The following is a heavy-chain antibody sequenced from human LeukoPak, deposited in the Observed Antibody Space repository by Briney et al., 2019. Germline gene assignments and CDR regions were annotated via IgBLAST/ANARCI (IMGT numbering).Heavy chain of an antibody. CDR1: GVSGSSYC. CDR3: ARGYPHNWFDP. J-gene: IGHJ5*02. V-gene: IGHV4-4*07. D-gene: IGHD1-14*01. Sequence: PSETLSLTCTVAGVSGSSYCWIWIRQPAGKGLEGIGRIYTSGSTNYNPSLKSRVTMSVDTSKNQFSLKLSSVTAADTAVYYCARGYPHNWFDPWGQGNLVTVSS. CDR2: IYTSGST.